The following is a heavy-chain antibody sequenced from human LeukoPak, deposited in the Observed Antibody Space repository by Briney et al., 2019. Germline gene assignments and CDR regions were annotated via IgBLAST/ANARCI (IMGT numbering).Heavy chain of an antibody. Sequence: ASVKVSCKASGYTFTGYYMHWVRQAPGQGLEWMGWINPNSGGTNYAQKFQGRVTMTRDTSTSTAYMELRSLRSDDTAVYYCARDPGVTMVRGNFWGQGTLVTVSS. D-gene: IGHD3-10*01. CDR1: GYTFTGYY. V-gene: IGHV1-2*02. CDR2: INPNSGGT. CDR3: ARDPGVTMVRGNF. J-gene: IGHJ4*02.